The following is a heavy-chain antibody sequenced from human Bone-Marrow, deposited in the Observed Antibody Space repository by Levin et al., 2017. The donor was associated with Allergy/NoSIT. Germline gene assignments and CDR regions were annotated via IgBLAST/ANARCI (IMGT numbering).Heavy chain of an antibody. CDR2: ISYDGSNK. CDR1: GFTFSSYG. J-gene: IGHJ3*02. V-gene: IGHV3-30*18. D-gene: IGHD5-18*01. Sequence: GESLKISCAASGFTFSSYGMHWVRQAPGKGLEWVAVISYDGSNKYYADSVKGRFTISRDNSKNTLYLQMNSLRAEDTAVYYCAKDLGEMVTEYAFDSWGQGTMVTVSS. CDR3: AKDLGEMVTEYAFDS.